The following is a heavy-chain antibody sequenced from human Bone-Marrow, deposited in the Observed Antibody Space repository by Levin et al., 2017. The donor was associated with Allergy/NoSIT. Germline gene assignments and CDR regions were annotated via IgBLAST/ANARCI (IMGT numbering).Heavy chain of an antibody. V-gene: IGHV3-23*01. CDR3: AKDLIGVTIKGWFDP. D-gene: IGHD5-12*01. Sequence: PGGSLRLSCAASGFTFSSYAMSWVRQAPGKGLEWVSAISGSGGSTYYADSVKGRFTISRDNSKNTLYLQMNSLRAEDTAVYYCAKDLIGVTIKGWFDPWGQGTLVTVSS. J-gene: IGHJ5*02. CDR2: ISGSGGST. CDR1: GFTFSSYA.